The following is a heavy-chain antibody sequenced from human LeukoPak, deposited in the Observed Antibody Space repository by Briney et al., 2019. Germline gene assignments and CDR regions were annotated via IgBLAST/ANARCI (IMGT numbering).Heavy chain of an antibody. D-gene: IGHD3-22*01. Sequence: GASVKVSCTASGYTFTGYYMHWVRQAPGQGLEWMGWINPNSGGTNYAQKFQGRVTMTRDTSISTAYMELSRLRSDETAVYYCARVGGGYDSSGYHPFGAFDIWGQGTMVTVSS. CDR3: ARVGGGYDSSGYHPFGAFDI. CDR1: GYTFTGYY. CDR2: INPNSGGT. J-gene: IGHJ3*02. V-gene: IGHV1-2*02.